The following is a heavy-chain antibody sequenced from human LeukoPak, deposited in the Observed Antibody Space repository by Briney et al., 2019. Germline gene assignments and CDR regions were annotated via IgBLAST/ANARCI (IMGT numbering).Heavy chain of an antibody. V-gene: IGHV4-39*07. D-gene: IGHD2-2*01. J-gene: IGHJ4*02. Sequence: SDTLSLTCTVSGASISSSSSYWGWIRQPPGKGLEWIGSIYYSGSTYYNPSLKSRVTISVDTPKNQFSLKLSSVTAADTAVYYCARGIVVVPAANRLDYWGQGTLVTVSS. CDR2: IYYSGST. CDR1: GASISSSSSY. CDR3: ARGIVVVPAANRLDY.